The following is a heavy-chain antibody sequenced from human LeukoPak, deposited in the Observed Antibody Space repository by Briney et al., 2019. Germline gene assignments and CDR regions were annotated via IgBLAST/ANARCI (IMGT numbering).Heavy chain of an antibody. J-gene: IGHJ5*02. CDR3: ARGLTQYDCFDP. V-gene: IGHV6-1*01. D-gene: IGHD2-2*01. CDR2: TYYRSTWYN. CDR1: GDSVSSNSVT. Sequence: SQTLSHTCAISGDSVSSNSVTWNWIRQSPSRGLEWLDRTYYRSTWYNDYAVSVRGRITVNPDTSKNQFSLHLNSVTPEDTAVYYCARGLTQYDCFDPWGQGILVTVSS.